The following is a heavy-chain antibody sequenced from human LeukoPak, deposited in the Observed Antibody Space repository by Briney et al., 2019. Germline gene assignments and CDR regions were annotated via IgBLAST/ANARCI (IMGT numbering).Heavy chain of an antibody. Sequence: PGGSLRLSCAASGFTFSIYAMSWVRPAPGKGLEWVSAISGSGGSTYYADSVKGRFTISRDNSKNTLYLQMNSLRAEDTAVYYCAKELSDADYFDYWGQGTLVTVSS. CDR3: AKELSDADYFDY. V-gene: IGHV3-23*01. D-gene: IGHD2-21*02. CDR1: GFTFSIYA. CDR2: ISGSGGST. J-gene: IGHJ4*02.